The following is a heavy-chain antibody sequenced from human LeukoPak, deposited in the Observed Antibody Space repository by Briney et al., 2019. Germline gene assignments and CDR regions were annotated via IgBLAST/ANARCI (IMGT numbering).Heavy chain of an antibody. CDR3: ARGAPFYYSSSSRVGYYFDY. CDR1: GFTFSSYS. J-gene: IGHJ4*02. D-gene: IGHD6-6*01. Sequence: PGGSLRLSCAASGFTFSSYSMNWVRQTPGKGLEWVSYISSSSSTIYYADSVKGRFTISRDNAKNSLYLQMNSLRAEDTAVYYCARGAPFYYSSSSRVGYYFDYWGQGTLVTVSS. CDR2: ISSSSSTI. V-gene: IGHV3-48*04.